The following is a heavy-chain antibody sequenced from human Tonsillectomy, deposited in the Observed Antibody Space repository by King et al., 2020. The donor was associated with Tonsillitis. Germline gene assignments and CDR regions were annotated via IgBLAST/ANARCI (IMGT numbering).Heavy chain of an antibody. J-gene: IGHJ4*02. CDR1: GFTFSSYA. CDR3: ARGTTAMVPYFDY. Sequence: QVQLVESGGGVVQPGRSLRLSCAASGFTFSSYAMHWVRQAPGKGLEWVAVISYDGSNKYYADSVKGRFAISRDNSKNTLYLQMNSLRPEDTAVYYCARGTTAMVPYFDYWGQGTLVTVSS. CDR2: ISYDGSNK. V-gene: IGHV3-30*09. D-gene: IGHD5-18*01.